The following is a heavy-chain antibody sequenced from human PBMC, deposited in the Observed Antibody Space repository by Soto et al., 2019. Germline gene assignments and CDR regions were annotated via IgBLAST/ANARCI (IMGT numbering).Heavy chain of an antibody. J-gene: IGHJ5*02. Sequence: SQTLSLTCAISGESVSSNTASWNWIRQSPSRGLEWLGRTYVRSKWYNDYAVSVKSRTIINPDTANNKISLQLNSVTPEDTAVYFCAKGDNLGPKTGYAFDPWGQGIMVTVSS. V-gene: IGHV6-1*01. CDR3: AKGDNLGPKTGYAFDP. CDR1: GESVSSNTAS. D-gene: IGHD5-12*01. CDR2: TYVRSKWYN.